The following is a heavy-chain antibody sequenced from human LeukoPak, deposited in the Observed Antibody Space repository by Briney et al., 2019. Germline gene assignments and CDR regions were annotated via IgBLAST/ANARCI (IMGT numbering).Heavy chain of an antibody. CDR3: ARERGAVADYFDY. CDR2: INHSGST. J-gene: IGHJ4*02. D-gene: IGHD6-19*01. CDR1: GGSFSGYY. Sequence: SETLSLTCAVYGGSFSGYYWSWIRQPPGKGLEWIGEINHSGSTNYNPSLKSRVTISVDTSKNQFSLKLSSVTAADTAVYYCARERGAVADYFDYWGQGTLVTVSS. V-gene: IGHV4-34*01.